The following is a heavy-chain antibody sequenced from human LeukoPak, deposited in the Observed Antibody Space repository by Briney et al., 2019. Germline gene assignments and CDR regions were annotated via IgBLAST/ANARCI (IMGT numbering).Heavy chain of an antibody. Sequence: SETLSLTCNVSGGSISSSTSYYWGWIRQPPGKGLDWIGSIYHSGETSYNPSLTGRLTIAVDTSKNQFSLRLRSVTAADTAVYYCARHRAAQLSKFDFWGQGAPVTVSS. CDR1: GGSISSSTSYY. V-gene: IGHV4-39*01. J-gene: IGHJ4*02. CDR3: ARHRAAQLSKFDF. CDR2: IYHSGET. D-gene: IGHD1-1*01.